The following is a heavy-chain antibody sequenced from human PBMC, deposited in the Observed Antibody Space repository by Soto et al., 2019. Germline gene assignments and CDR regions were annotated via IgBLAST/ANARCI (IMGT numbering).Heavy chain of an antibody. V-gene: IGHV1-18*04. D-gene: IGHD3-3*01. CDR1: GYTFTSYG. J-gene: IGHJ4*02. CDR2: ISAYNGNT. CDR3: ARVFPYYDFWSGYLYYFDY. Sequence: ASVKVSCKASGYTFTSYGINWVRQAPGQGLEWMGWISAYNGNTNYAQKLQGRVTMTTDTSTSTAYMELRSLRSDDTAVYYCARVFPYYDFWSGYLYYFDYWGQGTLVTVS.